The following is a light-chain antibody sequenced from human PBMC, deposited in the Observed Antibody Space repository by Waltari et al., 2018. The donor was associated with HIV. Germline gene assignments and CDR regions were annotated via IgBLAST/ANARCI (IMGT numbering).Light chain of an antibody. CDR1: QSISHY. J-gene: IGKJ1*01. Sequence: DIQMTQSPSSLSASVGDRVTITCRASQSISHYLNWYQQKPGKAPKLLIYAASSLQSGVPSRFSGSGSGTDFSLTISSLQPEDFATYYCQQTYSTPRTFGQGTQVEIK. V-gene: IGKV1-39*01. CDR2: AAS. CDR3: QQTYSTPRT.